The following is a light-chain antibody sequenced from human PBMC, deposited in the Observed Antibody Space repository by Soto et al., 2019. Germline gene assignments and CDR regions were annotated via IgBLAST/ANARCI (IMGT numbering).Light chain of an antibody. V-gene: IGKV3-20*01. CDR3: QQYGSSPQT. CDR1: QSISSSY. Sequence: EIVLTQSPGTLSLSPGERATLSCRASQSISSSYSAWYQQKPGQAPRLLIYGASSRATGIPDRFSGSGSATDSTLTISRLEPEDFAVYYCQQYGSSPQTFGQGTKVDIK. J-gene: IGKJ1*01. CDR2: GAS.